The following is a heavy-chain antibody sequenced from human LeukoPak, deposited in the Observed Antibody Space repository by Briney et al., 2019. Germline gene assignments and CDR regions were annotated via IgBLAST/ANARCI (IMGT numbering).Heavy chain of an antibody. J-gene: IGHJ4*02. CDR2: INTGTGNP. CDR3: AAIGAHSFDY. CDR1: GYTFTNYA. Sequence: ASVKVSCKTSGYTFTNYAMNWVRQAPGQGLEFMGWINTGTGNPPYAQGFTGRIVFSLDTSVSTAYLHINTLKPEDTAVYYCAAIGAHSFDYWGQGTLVTVSS. D-gene: IGHD3-10*01. V-gene: IGHV7-4-1*02.